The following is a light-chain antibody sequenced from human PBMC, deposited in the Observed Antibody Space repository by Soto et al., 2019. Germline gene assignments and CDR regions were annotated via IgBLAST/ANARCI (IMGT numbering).Light chain of an antibody. CDR1: QSVSSY. J-gene: IGKJ1*01. CDR2: DAS. Sequence: EIVLTQSPATLSLSPGERATLSCRASQSVSSYLAWYQQKPGQAPRLLIYDASNRATGIPARFSGSGSGTDFTLTISSLEPEDFAVYYCQQRSNWPSWTFGQGTKVEI. CDR3: QQRSNWPSWT. V-gene: IGKV3-11*01.